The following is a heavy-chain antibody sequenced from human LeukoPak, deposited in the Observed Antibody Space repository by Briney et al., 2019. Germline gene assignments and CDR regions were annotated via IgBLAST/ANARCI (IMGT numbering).Heavy chain of an antibody. CDR3: ARAYYYDSSGYYYGESFDY. V-gene: IGHV1-18*01. CDR2: ISAYNGNT. J-gene: IGHJ4*02. D-gene: IGHD3-22*01. Sequence: GASVKVSCKASGYTFTSYGISWVRQAPGQGLEWMGWISAYNGNTNYAQKIQGRVTMTTDTSTSTAYMELRSLRSDDTAVYYCARAYYYDSSGYYYGESFDYWGQGTLVTVSS. CDR1: GYTFTSYG.